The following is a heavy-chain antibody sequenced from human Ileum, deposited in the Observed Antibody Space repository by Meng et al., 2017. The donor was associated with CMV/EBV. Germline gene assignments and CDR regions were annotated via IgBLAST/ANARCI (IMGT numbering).Heavy chain of an antibody. Sequence: SCKTSGFTFSSYWMHWVRQAPGKGLVWVSRINRDGSFTAYADSMRGRFTISRDNAKNTLYLQVNSLRVEDTAVYYCATAGNYYFGNWGQGTLVTVSS. D-gene: IGHD1-14*01. CDR3: ATAGNYYFGN. J-gene: IGHJ4*02. CDR2: INRDGSFT. CDR1: GFTFSSYW. V-gene: IGHV3-74*01.